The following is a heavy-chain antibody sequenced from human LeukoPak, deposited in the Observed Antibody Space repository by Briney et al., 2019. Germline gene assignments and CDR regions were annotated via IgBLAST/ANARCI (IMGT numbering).Heavy chain of an antibody. CDR1: GGTFISYA. D-gene: IGHD6-6*01. CDR2: IIPIFGTA. J-gene: IGHJ4*02. Sequence: SVKVSCKASGGTFISYAISWVRQAPGQGLEWMGGIIPIFGTANYAQKFQGRVTITTDESTSTAYMELGSLRSEDTAVYYRARWGSIAVARFDYWGQGTLVTVSS. CDR3: ARWGSIAVARFDY. V-gene: IGHV1-69*05.